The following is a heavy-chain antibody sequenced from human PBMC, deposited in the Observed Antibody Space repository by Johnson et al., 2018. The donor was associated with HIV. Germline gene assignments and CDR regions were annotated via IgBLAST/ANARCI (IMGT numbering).Heavy chain of an antibody. V-gene: IGHV3-9*01. D-gene: IGHD1-26*01. CDR1: GFTFDDYA. J-gene: IGHJ3*02. CDR3: AKEVGATPYAAFDI. CDR2: ISWNSGSV. Sequence: LVESGGGLVQPGRSLRLSCAASGFTFDDYAMHWVRQAPGKGLEWVSGISWNSGSVGYADSVKGRFTISRDNAKNSLYLQMNSLRAEDTALYYCAKEVGATPYAAFDIWGQGTMVTVSS.